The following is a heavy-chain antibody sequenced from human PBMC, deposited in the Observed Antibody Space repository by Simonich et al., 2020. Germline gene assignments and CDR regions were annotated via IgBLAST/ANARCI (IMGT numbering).Heavy chain of an antibody. D-gene: IGHD3-3*01. J-gene: IGHJ5*02. CDR1: GYSFTSYW. Sequence: EVQLVQSGAEVKKPGESLKISCKGSGYSFTSYWIGWVRQMPGKGLEWMGSLSPGDSDNIYSPSFQGQVTISADKSISTAYLQWSSLKASDTAMYYCVRQGDVLQFLEWSSWGQGTLVTVSS. CDR3: VRQGDVLQFLEWSS. V-gene: IGHV5-51*01. CDR2: LSPGDSDN.